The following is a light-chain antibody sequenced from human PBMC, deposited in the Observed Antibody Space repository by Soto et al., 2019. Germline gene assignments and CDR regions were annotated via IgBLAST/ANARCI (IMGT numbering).Light chain of an antibody. V-gene: IGLV2-14*01. Sequence: SALTQPASVSGSPGQSITISCTGTSSDVGGYNYVSWYQQHPGKAPKLMIYEVSNRPSGVSNRFSGSKSGNTASLTIYGLQAEDEAAYYCSSYTSSSTYVFRTGTKVTVL. CDR3: SSYTSSSTYV. CDR1: SSDVGGYNY. CDR2: EVS. J-gene: IGLJ1*01.